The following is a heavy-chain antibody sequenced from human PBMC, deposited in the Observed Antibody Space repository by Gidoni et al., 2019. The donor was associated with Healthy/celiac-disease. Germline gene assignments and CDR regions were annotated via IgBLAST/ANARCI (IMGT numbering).Heavy chain of an antibody. CDR1: GFTFPSSA. J-gene: IGHJ3*02. Sequence: QMQLVQSGPEVKKPGTSVKVSCKASGFTFPSSAMQWVRQARGQRLEWIGWIVVGSGNTNYAQKFQERVTITRDMSTSTAYMELSSLRSEDTAVYYCAADKYYDFWSGPDAFDIWGQGTMVTVSS. CDR3: AADKYYDFWSGPDAFDI. CDR2: IVVGSGNT. V-gene: IGHV1-58*02. D-gene: IGHD3-3*01.